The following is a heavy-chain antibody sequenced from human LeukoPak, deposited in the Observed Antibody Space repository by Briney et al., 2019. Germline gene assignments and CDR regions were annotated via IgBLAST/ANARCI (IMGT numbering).Heavy chain of an antibody. J-gene: IGHJ4*02. CDR3: AKEAVAGRFFDY. CDR2: ISWNSGSI. CDR1: GFTFDDYA. V-gene: IGHV3-9*01. D-gene: IGHD6-19*01. Sequence: GGSLRLSCATSGFTFDDYAMHWVRQAPGKGLEWVSGISWNSGSIGYADSVKGRFTISRDNAKNSLYLQMNSLRAEDTALYYCAKEAVAGRFFDYWGQGTLVTVSS.